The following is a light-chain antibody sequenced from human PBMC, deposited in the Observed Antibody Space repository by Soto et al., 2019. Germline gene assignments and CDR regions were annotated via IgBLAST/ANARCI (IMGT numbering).Light chain of an antibody. J-gene: IGLJ3*02. CDR2: DVT. CDR1: SSDVGAYDR. V-gene: IGLV2-11*01. Sequence: QSVLTQPRSVSGSPGQSVTISCTGTSSDVGAYDRVSWYQHHPTKAPKLIIYDVTKRPSEVPDRFSGSKSGSTASLTISGLQAEDEDDYYCCPHAGGSYWVFGGGTKVTVL. CDR3: CPHAGGSYWV.